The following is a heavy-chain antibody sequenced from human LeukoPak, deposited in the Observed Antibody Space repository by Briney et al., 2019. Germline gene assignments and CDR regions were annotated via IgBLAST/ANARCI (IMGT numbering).Heavy chain of an antibody. CDR3: ARDTATYHNKYYFDY. CDR2: ISSSTTI. V-gene: IGHV3-48*02. J-gene: IGHJ4*02. CDR1: GFTFSSYS. Sequence: GGSLRLSCAVSGFTFSSYSMNWVRQAPGKGLEWLSYISSSTTIFYADSVKGRFTISRDNAKNSLYLQMNSLRDEDTAVYFCARDTATYHNKYYFDYWGQGTLVTVSS. D-gene: IGHD4-17*01.